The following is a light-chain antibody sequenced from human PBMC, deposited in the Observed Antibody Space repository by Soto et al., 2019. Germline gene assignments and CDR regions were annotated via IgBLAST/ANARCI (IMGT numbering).Light chain of an antibody. J-gene: IGKJ2*01. CDR1: QSVSSNY. CDR2: GAS. Sequence: EIVLTQSPGTLSLSPGERATLSCRASQSVSSNYLAWYQHKPGQTPRLLLYGASSRATGIPYRFSGSGSGTDFTLTISRLEPEDFAVYYCQQFDRSPYTFAQGTKLEI. CDR3: QQFDRSPYT. V-gene: IGKV3-20*01.